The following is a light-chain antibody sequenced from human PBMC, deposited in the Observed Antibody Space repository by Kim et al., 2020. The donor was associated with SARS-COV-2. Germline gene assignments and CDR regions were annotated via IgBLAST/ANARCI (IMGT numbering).Light chain of an antibody. CDR3: SSYTSSSTYV. V-gene: IGLV2-14*01. J-gene: IGLJ1*01. CDR1: SSDVGGYNY. Sequence: SALTQPASVSGSPGQSITISCTGTSSDVGGYNYVSWYHQHPGKAPKLMIYDVSKRPSGVSNRFSGSKSGNTASLTISGLQAEDEADYYCSSYTSSSTYVFGTGTKVTVL. CDR2: DVS.